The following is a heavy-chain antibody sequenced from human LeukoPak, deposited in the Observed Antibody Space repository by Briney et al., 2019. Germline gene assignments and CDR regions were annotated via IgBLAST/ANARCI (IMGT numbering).Heavy chain of an antibody. CDR1: GFTFSSYA. CDR3: AKDKEYSSSKFDY. D-gene: IGHD6-6*01. V-gene: IGHV3-23*01. CDR2: ISGSGGST. Sequence: GGSLRLSCTASGFTFSSYAMSWVRQAPGKGLEWVSAISGSGGSTYYADSVKGRFTISRDNSKNTLYLQMNSLRAEDTAVYYCAKDKEYSSSKFDYWGQGTLVTVSS. J-gene: IGHJ4*01.